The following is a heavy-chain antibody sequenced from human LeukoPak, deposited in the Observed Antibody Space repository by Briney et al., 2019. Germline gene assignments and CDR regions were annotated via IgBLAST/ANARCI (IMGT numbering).Heavy chain of an antibody. Sequence: GGSLRLSCAASGFAFNFYAMTWVRQAPREGLQWVSTINASGGNTYYADSVRGRFTISRDNSKNTLYLQMNSLRAEDTAVYYCAKALGYCSSTSCYVPFDYWGQGTLVTVSS. CDR1: GFAFNFYA. D-gene: IGHD2-2*01. V-gene: IGHV3-23*01. CDR2: INASGGNT. J-gene: IGHJ4*02. CDR3: AKALGYCSSTSCYVPFDY.